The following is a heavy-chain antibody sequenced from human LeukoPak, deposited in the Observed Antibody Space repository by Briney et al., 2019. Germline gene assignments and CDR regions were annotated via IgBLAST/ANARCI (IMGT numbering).Heavy chain of an antibody. V-gene: IGHV1-69*13. CDR1: GGTFSSYA. J-gene: IGHJ4*02. CDR2: IIPIFGTA. D-gene: IGHD2-15*01. CDR3: ARDKGGGSWDNFDY. Sequence: GASVKVSCKASGGTFSSYAISWVRQAPGQGLEWMGGIIPIFGTANYAQKFQGRVTITADESTSTAYMELSSLRSEDTAVYYCARDKGGGSWDNFDYWGQGTLVTVSS.